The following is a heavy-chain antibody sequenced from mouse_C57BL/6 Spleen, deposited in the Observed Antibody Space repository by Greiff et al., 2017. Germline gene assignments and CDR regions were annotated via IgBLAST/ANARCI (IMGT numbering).Heavy chain of an antibody. CDR2: INPNYGTT. J-gene: IGHJ3*01. CDR1: GYSFTDYN. CDR3: AREGYGSSPFAY. D-gene: IGHD1-1*01. Sequence: VQLKESGPELVKPGASVKISCKASGYSFTDYNMNWVKQSNGKSLEWIGVINPNYGTTSYNQKFKGKATLTVDQSSSTAYMQLNSLTSEDSAVYCCAREGYGSSPFAYWGQGTLVTVSA. V-gene: IGHV1-39*01.